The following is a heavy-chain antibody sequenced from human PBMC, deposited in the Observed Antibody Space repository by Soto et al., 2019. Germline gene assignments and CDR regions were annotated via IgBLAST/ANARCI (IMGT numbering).Heavy chain of an antibody. CDR1: GGSISSGGYY. J-gene: IGHJ3*02. CDR2: IYYSGST. CDR3: ARDSPDYYDSSGYSHRAFDI. Sequence: QVQLQESGPGLVKPSQTLSLTCTVSGGSISSGGYYWSWIRQHPGKGLEWIGYIYYSGSTYYNPSLKSRVTISVDTSKNQFSLKLSSVTAADTAVYYCARDSPDYYDSSGYSHRAFDIWGQGTMVTVSS. D-gene: IGHD3-22*01. V-gene: IGHV4-31*03.